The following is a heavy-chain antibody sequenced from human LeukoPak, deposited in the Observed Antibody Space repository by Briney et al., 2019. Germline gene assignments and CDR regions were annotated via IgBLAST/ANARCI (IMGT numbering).Heavy chain of an antibody. CDR2: IYYSGST. J-gene: IGHJ5*02. CDR3: ARREDSSSWSNWFDP. Sequence: SETLSLTCTVSGGSISSYYWSWIRQPPGKGLEWIGYIYYSGSTNYNPSLKSRVTISVDTSKNQFSLKLSSVTAADTAVYYCARREDSSSWSNWFDPWGQGTLVTVSS. D-gene: IGHD6-13*01. V-gene: IGHV4-59*08. CDR1: GGSISSYY.